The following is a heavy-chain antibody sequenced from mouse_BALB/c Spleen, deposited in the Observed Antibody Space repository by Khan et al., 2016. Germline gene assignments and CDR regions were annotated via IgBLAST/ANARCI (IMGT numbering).Heavy chain of an antibody. CDR3: NAIYYGNDVYFDY. D-gene: IGHD2-2*01. CDR1: VFNIKDYY. V-gene: IGHV14-4*02. CDR2: IDPENGDT. J-gene: IGHJ2*01. Sequence: VQLQQSGAELVRSGASVKLSCTASVFNIKDYYMHWVKQSPEQGLEWIGWIDPENGDTEYAPKFQGKATMTADTSSNAAYLQFSSLTSEDSAVYYCNAIYYGNDVYFDYWGQGTTLTVSS.